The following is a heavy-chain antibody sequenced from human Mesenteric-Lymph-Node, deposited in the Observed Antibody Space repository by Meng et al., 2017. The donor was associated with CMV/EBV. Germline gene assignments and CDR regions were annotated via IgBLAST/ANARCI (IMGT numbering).Heavy chain of an antibody. CDR1: GFTFSSYA. Sequence: GESLKISCAASGFTFSSYAMSWVRQAPGKGLEWVSAISGSGGSTYYADSVKGRFTISRDNAKNSLYLQMNSLRAEDTAVYYCAREDSSSWYGDYYYGMDVWGQGTTVTVSS. J-gene: IGHJ6*02. V-gene: IGHV3-23*01. CDR2: ISGSGGST. D-gene: IGHD6-13*01. CDR3: AREDSSSWYGDYYYGMDV.